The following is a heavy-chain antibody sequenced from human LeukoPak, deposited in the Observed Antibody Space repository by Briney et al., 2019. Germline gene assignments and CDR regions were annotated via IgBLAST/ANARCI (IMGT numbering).Heavy chain of an antibody. CDR3: ARLKYDFWSGPLRY. Sequence: GRSLRLSCAASGFTFDDYAMHWVRQAPGKGLEWVSGISWNSGSIGYADSVKGRFTISRDNSKNTLYLQMNSLRAEDTAVYYCARLKYDFWSGPLRYWGQGTLVTVSS. D-gene: IGHD3-3*01. CDR1: GFTFDDYA. J-gene: IGHJ4*02. V-gene: IGHV3-9*01. CDR2: ISWNSGSI.